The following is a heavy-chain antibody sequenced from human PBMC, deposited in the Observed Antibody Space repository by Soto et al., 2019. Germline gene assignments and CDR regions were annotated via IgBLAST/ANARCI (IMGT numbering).Heavy chain of an antibody. V-gene: IGHV1-18*01. CDR2: ISAYNGNT. D-gene: IGHD6-13*01. CDR3: ARDGGAAAAIKNYGMDV. J-gene: IGHJ6*02. CDR1: GYTFTGYG. Sequence: GASVKVSCKASGYTFTGYGISWVRQTPGQGLEWMGWISAYNGNTNYAQKLQGRLTMTTDTSTSTAYMELRSLRPDDTAVYYCARDGGAAAAIKNYGMDVWGQGTTVTV.